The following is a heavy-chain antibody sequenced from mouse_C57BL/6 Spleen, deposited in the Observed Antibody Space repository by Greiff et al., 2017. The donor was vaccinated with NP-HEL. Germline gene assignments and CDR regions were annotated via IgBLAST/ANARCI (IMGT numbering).Heavy chain of an antibody. CDR1: GYAFSSSW. Sequence: QVQLQQSGPELVKPGASVKISCKASGYAFSSSWMNWVKQRPGKSLEWIGRIYPGDGDTNYNGKFKGKATLTADKSSSTAYMQLSSLTSEDSAVYFCARDGYYEYFDVWGTGTTVTVSS. V-gene: IGHV1-82*01. CDR2: IYPGDGDT. CDR3: ARDGYYEYFDV. D-gene: IGHD2-3*01. J-gene: IGHJ1*03.